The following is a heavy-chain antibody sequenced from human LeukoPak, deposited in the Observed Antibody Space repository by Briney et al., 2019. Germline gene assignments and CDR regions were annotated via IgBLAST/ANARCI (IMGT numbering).Heavy chain of an antibody. J-gene: IGHJ2*01. D-gene: IGHD5-24*01. CDR3: ARAVRDGYNSWYFDL. CDR2: ISGSGHTI. Sequence: GGSLRLSCAASGFTFSSYWMNWVRQAPGKGLEWVSYISGSGHTIYYADSVKGRFTISRDNAKNSLHLQMNSLRAEDTAVYYCARAVRDGYNSWYFDLWGRGTLVTVSS. CDR1: GFTFSSYW. V-gene: IGHV3-48*04.